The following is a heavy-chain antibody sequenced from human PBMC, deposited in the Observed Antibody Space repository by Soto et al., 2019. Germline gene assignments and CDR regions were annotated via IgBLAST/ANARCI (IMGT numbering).Heavy chain of an antibody. D-gene: IGHD2-21*02. CDR3: ATVVGCGGDCYSRWFDP. J-gene: IGHJ5*02. CDR1: GYTFTGYY. CDR2: FDPEDGET. Sequence: GASVKVSCKASGYTFTGYYMHWVRQAPGKGLEWMGGFDPEDGETIYAQKFQGRVTMTEDTSTDTAYMELSSLRSEDTAVYYCATVVGCGGDCYSRWFDPWGQGTLVTVSS. V-gene: IGHV1-24*01.